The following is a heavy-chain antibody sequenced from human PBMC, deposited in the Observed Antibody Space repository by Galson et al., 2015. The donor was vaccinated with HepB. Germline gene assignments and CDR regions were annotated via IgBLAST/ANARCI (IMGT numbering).Heavy chain of an antibody. D-gene: IGHD4-23*01. CDR2: ISYDGSNK. Sequence: SLRLSCAASGFTFSSYGMHWVRQAPGKGLEWVAVISYDGSNKYYADSVKGRFTISRDNSKNTLYLQMNSLRAEDMAVYYCAVGGPFDYWGQGTLVTVSS. CDR1: GFTFSSYG. V-gene: IGHV3-30*03. CDR3: AVGGPFDY. J-gene: IGHJ4*02.